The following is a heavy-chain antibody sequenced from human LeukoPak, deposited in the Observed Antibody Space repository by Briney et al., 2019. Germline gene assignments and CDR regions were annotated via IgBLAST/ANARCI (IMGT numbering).Heavy chain of an antibody. CDR3: AREQYSSSDLDY. D-gene: IGHD6-6*01. V-gene: IGHV1-69*05. CDR2: IIPIFGTA. J-gene: IGHJ4*02. CDR1: GGTFSSYA. Sequence: SVKVSCKASGGTFSSYAISWVRQAPGQGLEWMGRIIPIFGTANYAQKFQGRVTITTDESTSTAYLELSSLRSEDTAVYYCAREQYSSSDLDYWGQGTLVTVSS.